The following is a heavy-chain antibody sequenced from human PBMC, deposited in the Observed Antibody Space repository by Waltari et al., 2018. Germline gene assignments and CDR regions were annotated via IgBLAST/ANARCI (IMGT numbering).Heavy chain of an antibody. CDR2: IYATGST. V-gene: IGHV4-4*07. J-gene: IGHJ6*03. CDR3: ARLPYNNIYFYYYMDV. CDR1: GGSISTYY. D-gene: IGHD3-10*01. Sequence: VQLQESGPGLVKPSETLSLTCTVSGGSISTYYWSWIRQPAGKGLEWIGRIYATGSTNYNPSLKSQVTMSVDTSKNQFSLKLSSVTAADTAVYYCARLPYNNIYFYYYMDVWGKGTTVTVSS.